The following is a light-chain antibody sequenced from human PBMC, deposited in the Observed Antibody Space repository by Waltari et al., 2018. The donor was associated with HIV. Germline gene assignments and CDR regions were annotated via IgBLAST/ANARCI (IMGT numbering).Light chain of an antibody. CDR2: EVS. V-gene: IGLV2-14*01. J-gene: IGLJ2*01. Sequence: QSALTQPASVSGSPGPWITISCTGTSSDGGGSTYVSGYQQHPAKAPKLMIYEVSNRPSGVSNRFSGSKSGNTASLTISGLQAEDEADYYCSSYTSSSTLVFGGGTKLTVL. CDR1: SSDGGGSTY. CDR3: SSYTSSSTLV.